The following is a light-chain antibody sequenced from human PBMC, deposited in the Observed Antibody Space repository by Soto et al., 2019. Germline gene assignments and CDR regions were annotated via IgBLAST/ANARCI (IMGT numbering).Light chain of an antibody. CDR1: RSYVWTYNL. CDR3: CSYARSSTYV. V-gene: IGLV2-23*01. CDR2: EGS. J-gene: IGLJ1*01. Sequence: SLLTPPAPVSGSPGTSITISFPGTRSYVWTYNLVSWYQQHPGKAPKLMIFEGSKRPSGVSNRFSGSKSGNTASLTISWLQAEDEADYYCCSYARSSTYVFGTGTNVTVL.